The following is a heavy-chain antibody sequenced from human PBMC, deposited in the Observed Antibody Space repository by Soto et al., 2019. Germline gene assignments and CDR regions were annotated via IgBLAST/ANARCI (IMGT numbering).Heavy chain of an antibody. CDR1: GFTCSSYD. J-gene: IGHJ3*02. CDR2: ILVGGST. D-gene: IGHD2-8*02. V-gene: IGHV3-23*01. Sequence: GWSLRLSCAFSGFTCSSYDMSWVRQAPGKGLEWVSTILVGGSTHYPDSVKGRFTISRDNSKNTLFLQMNSLTAGDTAVYYCAKATATGGGAFDICGQGTMVTVSS. CDR3: AKATATGGGAFDI.